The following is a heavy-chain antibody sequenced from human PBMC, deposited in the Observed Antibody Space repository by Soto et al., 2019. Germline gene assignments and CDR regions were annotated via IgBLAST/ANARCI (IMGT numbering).Heavy chain of an antibody. D-gene: IGHD3-16*02. V-gene: IGHV3-30-3*01. CDR2: ISYDGSNK. J-gene: IGHJ6*02. Sequence: GGSLRLSCAASGFTVSSNYMSWVRQAPGKGLEWVAVISYDGSNKYYADSVKGRFTISRDNSKNTLYLQMNSLRAEDTAVYYCARDRVWIDYVWGSYRPPGMDVWGQGTTVTVSS. CDR3: ARDRVWIDYVWGSYRPPGMDV. CDR1: GFTVSSNY.